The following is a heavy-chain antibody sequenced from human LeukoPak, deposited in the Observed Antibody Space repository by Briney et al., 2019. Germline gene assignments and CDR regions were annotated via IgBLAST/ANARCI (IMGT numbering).Heavy chain of an antibody. CDR2: IYSDNT. D-gene: IGHD1-26*01. CDR1: GFTVSSNS. Sequence: PGGSLRLSCTVSGFTVSSNSMSWVRQAPGKGLEWVSFIYSDNTHYSDSVKGRFTISRDNSKNTLYLQMNSLRAEDTAVYYCARGRQNSGSYSDAFDIWGQGTMVTISS. CDR3: ARGRQNSGSYSDAFDI. J-gene: IGHJ3*02. V-gene: IGHV3-66*01.